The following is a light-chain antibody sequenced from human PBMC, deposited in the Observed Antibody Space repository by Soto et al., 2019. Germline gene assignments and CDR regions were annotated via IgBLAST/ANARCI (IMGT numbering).Light chain of an antibody. V-gene: IGKV1-39*01. CDR3: QQSYRFPKT. Sequence: DIQMTQSPSSLSASVGDRVTITCRASQGISTYLNWYQQKPGKAPKLLIYAASSLQSGVPSRFSGSGSGTEFTLTIISLQPEDFATYYCQQSYRFPKTFGRGTKVDIK. CDR1: QGISTY. CDR2: AAS. J-gene: IGKJ1*01.